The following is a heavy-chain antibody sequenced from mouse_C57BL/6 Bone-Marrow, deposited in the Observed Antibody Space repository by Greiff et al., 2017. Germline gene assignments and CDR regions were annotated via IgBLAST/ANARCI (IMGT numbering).Heavy chain of an antibody. Sequence: QVQLKESGPGLVQPSQSLSITCTVSGFSLTSYGVHWVRQSPGKGLEWLGVIWSGGSTDYNAAFISRLSISKDNSKSQVFFKMNSLQADDTAIYYCARHYGSSYRGFFDYWGQGTTLTVSS. CDR2: IWSGGST. J-gene: IGHJ2*01. D-gene: IGHD1-1*01. CDR3: ARHYGSSYRGFFDY. V-gene: IGHV2-2*01. CDR1: GFSLTSYG.